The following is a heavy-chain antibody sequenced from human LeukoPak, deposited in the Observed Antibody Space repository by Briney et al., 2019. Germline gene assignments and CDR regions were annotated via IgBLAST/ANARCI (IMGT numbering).Heavy chain of an antibody. Sequence: SETLSLTCTVSGGSISSSSYYWGWIRQPPGKGLEWIGSIYYSGSTYYNPSLKSRVTISVDTSKNQFFLRLNSVTAADTAVYYCASGSHYGYSSGWLYYWGQGTLVTVSS. CDR1: GGSISSSSYY. V-gene: IGHV4-39*01. CDR2: IYYSGST. CDR3: ASGSHYGYSSGWLYY. J-gene: IGHJ4*02. D-gene: IGHD6-19*01.